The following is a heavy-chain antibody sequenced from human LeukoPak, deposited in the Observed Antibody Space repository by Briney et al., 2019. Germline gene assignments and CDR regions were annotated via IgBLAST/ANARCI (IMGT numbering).Heavy chain of an antibody. V-gene: IGHV4-4*08. D-gene: IGHD3-9*01. Sequence: SETLSLTCAVYGGSFSGYCWSWIRQPPGKGLEWIGRIYTSVNTNYNPSLKSRVTISLDTSKNQFSLKLSSVTAADTAVYYCARENYDLLTGYDWGQGTLVTVSS. J-gene: IGHJ4*02. CDR1: GGSFSGYC. CDR2: IYTSVNT. CDR3: ARENYDLLTGYD.